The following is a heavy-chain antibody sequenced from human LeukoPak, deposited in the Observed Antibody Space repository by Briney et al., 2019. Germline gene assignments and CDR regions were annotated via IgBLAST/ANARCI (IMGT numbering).Heavy chain of an antibody. CDR3: ATYPSTEDYYDSSGYNY. CDR1: GGTFSSYA. D-gene: IGHD3-22*01. Sequence: ASVKVSCKASGGTFSSYAISWVRQAPGQGLEWMGGIIPIFGIANYAQKFQGRVTITTDESTSTAYMELSSLRSEDTAVYYCATYPSTEDYYDSSGYNYWGQGTLVTVSS. V-gene: IGHV1-69*05. CDR2: IIPIFGIA. J-gene: IGHJ4*02.